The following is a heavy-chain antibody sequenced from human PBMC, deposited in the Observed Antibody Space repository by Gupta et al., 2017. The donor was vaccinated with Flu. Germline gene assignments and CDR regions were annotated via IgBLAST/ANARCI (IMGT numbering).Heavy chain of an antibody. CDR2: ISPNNGTA. CDR3: ARRVGDFDGKWFDY. Sequence: QAPGQGLEWMGWISPNNGTANYAQKFQGRVTITTDESTSTAYMELRSLRSEDTAVYYCARRVGDFDGKWFDYWGQGTLVTVSS. J-gene: IGHJ4*02. D-gene: IGHD3-9*01. V-gene: IGHV1-69*05.